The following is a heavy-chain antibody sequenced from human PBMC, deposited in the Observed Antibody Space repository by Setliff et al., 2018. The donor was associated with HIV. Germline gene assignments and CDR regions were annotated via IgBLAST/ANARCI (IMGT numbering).Heavy chain of an antibody. V-gene: IGHV4-34*01. J-gene: IGHJ4*02. CDR3: ARGRYNGDSYSGGFYYFDH. D-gene: IGHD1-1*01. Sequence: SETLSLTCAVYGGSFSGYYWSWIRQSPGKGLEWIGEINHSGSTKYNPSLKSRVTISVDTPKNQFFLELTSVTVADTAVYYCARGRYNGDSYSGGFYYFDHWGQGSLVTVSS. CDR2: INHSGST. CDR1: GGSFSGYY.